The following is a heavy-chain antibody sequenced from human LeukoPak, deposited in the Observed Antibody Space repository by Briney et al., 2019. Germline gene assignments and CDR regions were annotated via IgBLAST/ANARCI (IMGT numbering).Heavy chain of an antibody. J-gene: IGHJ5*02. CDR3: ARAIEARLGYLLFDP. CDR1: GFTFSDYY. V-gene: IGHV3-11*01. CDR2: ISPSGSSI. Sequence: PGGSLRLSCVASGFTFSDYYMTWMRQAPGKGLEWISYISPSGSSIKYADSVEGRFTISRDNAKSSLYLQMNSLGAEDTAFYYCARAIEARLGYLLFDPWGQGALVTVSS. D-gene: IGHD6-6*01.